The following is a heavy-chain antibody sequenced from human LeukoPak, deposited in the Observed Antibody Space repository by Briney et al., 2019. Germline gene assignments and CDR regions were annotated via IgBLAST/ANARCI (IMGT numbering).Heavy chain of an antibody. CDR3: ASQYYDSSGYFQNDAFDV. CDR1: GYSFTSYW. Sequence: KPGESLKISCKGSGYSFTSYWIGWVRQMPGKGLEWMGIFYPLDSDTRYSPSFQGQVTISADKSTSTAYLQWSSLKASDTAMYYCASQYYDSSGYFQNDAFDVWGQGTMVTVSS. CDR2: FYPLDSDT. D-gene: IGHD3-22*01. J-gene: IGHJ3*01. V-gene: IGHV5-51*03.